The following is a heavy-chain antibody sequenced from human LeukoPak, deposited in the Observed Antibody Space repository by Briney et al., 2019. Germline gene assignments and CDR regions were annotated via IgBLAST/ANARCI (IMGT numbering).Heavy chain of an antibody. V-gene: IGHV4-61*01. CDR1: GYSISNGYY. CDR3: ARDGVETGIYMDV. CDR2: IYYSGST. Sequence: PSETLSLTCAVSGYSISNGYYWSWIRRPPGKGLEWIGYIYYSGSTNYNPSLKSRVTISVDTSKNQFSLKLSSVTAADTAVYYCARDGVETGIYMDVWGKGTTVTVSS. D-gene: IGHD3-3*01. J-gene: IGHJ6*03.